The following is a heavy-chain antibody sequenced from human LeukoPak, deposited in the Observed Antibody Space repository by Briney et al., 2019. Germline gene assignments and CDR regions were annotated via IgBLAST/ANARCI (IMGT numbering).Heavy chain of an antibody. V-gene: IGHV5-51*01. CDR2: IYPRDSDT. J-gene: IGHJ4*02. Sequence: GESLKISCKGSGYSFTSYWIAWARQMPGKGLEWMGMIYPRDSDTRYSPSFQGQVTISADKSTNFAYLQWSSLKASDTAMYYCARRMSSSWSPFDSWGQGTLVTVSS. CDR1: GYSFTSYW. CDR3: ARRMSSSWSPFDS. D-gene: IGHD6-13*01.